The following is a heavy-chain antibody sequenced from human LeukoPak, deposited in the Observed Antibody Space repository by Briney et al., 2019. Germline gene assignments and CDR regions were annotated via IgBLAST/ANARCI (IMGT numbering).Heavy chain of an antibody. J-gene: IGHJ5*02. CDR3: ARLSFPWFDP. Sequence: SETLSLTCTVSGGSISSGSYYWSWIRQPAGKGLEWIGRIYTSGSTNYNPSLKSRVTISVDTSKNQFSPKLSSVTAADTAVYYCARLSFPWFDPWGQGTLVTVSS. CDR2: IYTSGST. V-gene: IGHV4-61*02. CDR1: GGSISSGSYY.